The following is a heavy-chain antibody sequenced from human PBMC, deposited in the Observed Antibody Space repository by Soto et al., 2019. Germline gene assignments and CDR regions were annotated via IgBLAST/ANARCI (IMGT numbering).Heavy chain of an antibody. V-gene: IGHV4-34*01. D-gene: IGHD6-19*01. CDR3: ARGDIALAGHDFAS. Sequence: QVQLQQWGAGLLKPSETLSLTCAVYGGSFSGYYWSWIRQPPGKGLEWIGEINHSGSTNYNPSLTCRVTIAVGHTKNQFAIMLRSVTAADESVYYCARGDIALAGHDFASCGQGTMVTVSS. CDR1: GGSFSGYY. CDR2: INHSGST. J-gene: IGHJ3*02.